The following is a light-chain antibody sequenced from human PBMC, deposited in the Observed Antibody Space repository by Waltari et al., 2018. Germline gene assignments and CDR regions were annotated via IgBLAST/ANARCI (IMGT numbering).Light chain of an antibody. CDR3: QQYNNWPRRT. CDR2: DAS. Sequence: EIVMTQTPATLSVSPGERATLSCRASQSVSSNLACYQQKPGQAPRLLIYDASTRATGIPARFSGSGAGTDFTVTISSVQSEEFAVYYCQQYNNWPRRTFGQGTRLEIK. J-gene: IGKJ5*01. CDR1: QSVSSN. V-gene: IGKV3-15*01.